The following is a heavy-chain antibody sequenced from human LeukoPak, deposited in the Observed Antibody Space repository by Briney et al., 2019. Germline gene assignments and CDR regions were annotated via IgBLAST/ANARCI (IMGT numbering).Heavy chain of an antibody. CDR3: AREGSYYDFWSGYYMSAYYYYMDV. Sequence: GGSLRLSCAASGFTFSSYALSWVRQAPGKGLEWVANIKQDGSEKYYVDSVKGRFTISRDNAKNSLYLQMNSLRAEDTAVYYCAREGSYYDFWSGYYMSAYYYYMDVWGKGTTVTVSS. V-gene: IGHV3-7*01. CDR2: IKQDGSEK. J-gene: IGHJ6*03. CDR1: GFTFSSYA. D-gene: IGHD3-3*01.